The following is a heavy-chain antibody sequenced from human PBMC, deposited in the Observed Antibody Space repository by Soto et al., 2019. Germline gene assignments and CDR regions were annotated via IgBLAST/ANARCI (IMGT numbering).Heavy chain of an antibody. D-gene: IGHD3-10*01. Sequence: GGSLRLSCAASGFTFSSYGMHWVRQAPGKGLEWVAVIWYDGSNKYYADSVKGRFTISRDNSKNTLYLQMNSLRAEDTAVYYCARDRVPLDSGSIGGLVYWGQGTLVTVSS. CDR3: ARDRVPLDSGSIGGLVY. V-gene: IGHV3-33*01. J-gene: IGHJ4*02. CDR1: GFTFSSYG. CDR2: IWYDGSNK.